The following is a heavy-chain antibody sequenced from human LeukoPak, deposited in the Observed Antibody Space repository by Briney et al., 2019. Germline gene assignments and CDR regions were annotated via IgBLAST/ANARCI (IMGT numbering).Heavy chain of an antibody. CDR3: TSNSGYEKGF. CDR2: ILYDGSKK. V-gene: IGHV3-30*19. CDR1: GFTFSNYG. Sequence: GGSLRLSCAASGFTFSNYGMHWVRQAPGKGLEWVAVILYDGSKKYYADSVQGRFIISRDNSKNMLYLQMNSLRTEDTAVYYCTSNSGYEKGFWGQGNLVTVSS. J-gene: IGHJ4*02. D-gene: IGHD5-12*01.